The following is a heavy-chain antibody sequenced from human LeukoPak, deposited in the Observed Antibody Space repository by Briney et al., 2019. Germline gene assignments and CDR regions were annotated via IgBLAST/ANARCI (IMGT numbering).Heavy chain of an antibody. CDR3: ARDRYSSSWYDY. CDR1: GFTVSSNY. Sequence: GGSLGLSCAASGFTVSSNYMSWVRQAPGKGLEWVSVIYSGGSTYYADSVKGRFTISRDNPKNTLYLQMNSLRAEDTAVYYCARDRYSSSWYDYWGQGTLVTVSS. J-gene: IGHJ4*02. D-gene: IGHD6-13*01. CDR2: IYSGGST. V-gene: IGHV3-53*01.